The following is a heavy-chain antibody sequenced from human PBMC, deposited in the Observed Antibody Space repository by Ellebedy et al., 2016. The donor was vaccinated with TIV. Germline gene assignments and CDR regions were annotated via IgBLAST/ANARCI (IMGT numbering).Heavy chain of an antibody. D-gene: IGHD2-2*01. V-gene: IGHV1-46*01. Sequence: ASVKVSXKASGYTFTSYYMHWVRQAPGQGLEWMGIINPSGGSTSYAQKFQGRVTMTRDTSTSTVYMELSSLRSEDTAVYYCARDAWDCSSTSCYVVHWFDPWGQGTLVTVSS. J-gene: IGHJ5*02. CDR3: ARDAWDCSSTSCYVVHWFDP. CDR2: INPSGGST. CDR1: GYTFTSYY.